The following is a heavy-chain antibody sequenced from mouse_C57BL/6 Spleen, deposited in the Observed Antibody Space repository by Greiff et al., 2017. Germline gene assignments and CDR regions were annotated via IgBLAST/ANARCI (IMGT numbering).Heavy chain of an antibody. V-gene: IGHV1-42*01. CDR1: GYSFTGYY. CDR3: ARLDYSNFYYFDY. Sequence: EVQLVESGPELVKPGASVKISCKASGYSFTGYYMNWVKQSPEKSLEWIGEINPSTGGTTYNQKFKAKATLTVDKSSSTAYMQLKSLTSEDSAVYYCARLDYSNFYYFDYWGQGTTLTVSS. D-gene: IGHD2-5*01. J-gene: IGHJ2*01. CDR2: INPSTGGT.